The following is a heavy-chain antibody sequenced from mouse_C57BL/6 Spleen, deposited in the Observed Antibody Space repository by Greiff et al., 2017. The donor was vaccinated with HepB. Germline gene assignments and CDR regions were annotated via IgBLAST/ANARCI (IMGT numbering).Heavy chain of an antibody. CDR1: GYTFTSYW. CDR2: IDPSDSET. V-gene: IGHV1-52*01. J-gene: IGHJ3*01. D-gene: IGHD2-4*01. CDR3: ARVHYDYDPFAY. Sequence: QVQLKESGAELVRPGSSVKLSCKASGYTFTSYWMHWVKQRPIQGLEWIGNIDPSDSETHYNQKFKDKATLTVDKSSSTAYMQLSSLTSEDSAVYYCARVHYDYDPFAYWGQGTLVTVSA.